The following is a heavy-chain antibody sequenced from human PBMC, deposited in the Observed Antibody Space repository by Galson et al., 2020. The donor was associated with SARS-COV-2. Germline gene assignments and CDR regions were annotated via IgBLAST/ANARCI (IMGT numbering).Heavy chain of an antibody. V-gene: IGHV4-59*13. CDR2: IHYSGST. CDR1: GGSISSYY. D-gene: IGHD3-10*01. Sequence: SETLSLTCTVSGGSISSYYWTWIRQPPGKGLEWIGNIHYSGSTNYNPSLKSRVTISVDTSKNQFSLKLSSVTAADTAVYYCARGAMVRGVSSNWFDPWGRGTLVTVSS. J-gene: IGHJ5*02. CDR3: ARGAMVRGVSSNWFDP.